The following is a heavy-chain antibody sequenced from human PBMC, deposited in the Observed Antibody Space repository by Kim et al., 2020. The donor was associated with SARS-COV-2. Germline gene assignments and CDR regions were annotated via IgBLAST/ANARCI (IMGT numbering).Heavy chain of an antibody. CDR3: ARDGKSLARYGRDV. D-gene: IGHD1-26*01. J-gene: IGHJ6*02. Sequence: GGSLRLSCAASGFTFRNHCMHWVRQAPGKGLERVAFIWYDGSKRAYAYSVHDRFSISRDNASNTVFLQMNSPGTEDTAVYYCARDGKSLARYGRDVWGQGTTVTVSS. CDR2: IWYDGSKR. CDR1: GFTFRNHC. V-gene: IGHV3-33*01.